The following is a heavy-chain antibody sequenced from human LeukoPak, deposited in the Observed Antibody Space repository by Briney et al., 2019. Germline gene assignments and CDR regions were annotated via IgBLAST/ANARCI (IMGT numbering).Heavy chain of an antibody. D-gene: IGHD1-26*01. CDR1: GFTFSDYY. CDR3: ARVKYSGSYPHDY. CDR2: ISSSGSTI. J-gene: IGHJ4*02. Sequence: GGSLRLSCAASGFTFSDYYMSWIRQAPGKGLEWVSYISSSGSTIYYADSVKGRFTISRDNAKNSLYLQMNSLRAEDTAVYYCARVKYSGSYPHDYWGQGTLVTVSS. V-gene: IGHV3-11*04.